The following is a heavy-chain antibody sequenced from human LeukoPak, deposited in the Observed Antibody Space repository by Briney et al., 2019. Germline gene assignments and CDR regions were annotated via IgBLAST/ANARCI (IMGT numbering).Heavy chain of an antibody. D-gene: IGHD3-10*01. CDR1: GGTFSSYA. CDR2: IIPILGIA. V-gene: IGHV1-69*04. Sequence: EASVKVSCKASGGTFSSYAISWVRQAPGQGLEWMGRIIPILGIANYAQKFQGRVTITADKSTSTAYMELSSLRSEDTAVYYCARVFGARSYYFDYWGQGTLVTVSS. CDR3: ARVFGARSYYFDY. J-gene: IGHJ4*02.